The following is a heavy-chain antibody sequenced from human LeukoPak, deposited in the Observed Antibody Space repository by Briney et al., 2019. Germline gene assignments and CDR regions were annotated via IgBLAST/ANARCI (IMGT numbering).Heavy chain of an antibody. V-gene: IGHV1-69*13. Sequence: VASVKVSCKASGGTFSSYAISWVRQAPGQGLEWMGGIIPIFGTANYAQKFQGRVTITADESTSTAYMELSSLRSEDTAVYYCAKMGGGSYGYYYGMDVWGQGTTVTVSS. CDR1: GGTFSSYA. CDR3: AKMGGGSYGYYYGMDV. D-gene: IGHD5-18*01. J-gene: IGHJ6*02. CDR2: IIPIFGTA.